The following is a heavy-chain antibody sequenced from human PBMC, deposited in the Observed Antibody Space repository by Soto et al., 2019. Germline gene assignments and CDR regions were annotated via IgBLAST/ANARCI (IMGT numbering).Heavy chain of an antibody. D-gene: IGHD2-15*01. Sequence: SETLSLTCSLSGASITSTTYFWAWIRQPPGKGLEFIGSVYYSGGANYNPSLKSRVTVSIDTSNNQFSLRVNSVTAADTAVYYCGRVVEGATRHTDFDSWGQGILVTVSS. CDR3: GRVVEGATRHTDFDS. CDR1: GASITSTTYF. J-gene: IGHJ5*01. CDR2: VYYSGGA. V-gene: IGHV4-39*01.